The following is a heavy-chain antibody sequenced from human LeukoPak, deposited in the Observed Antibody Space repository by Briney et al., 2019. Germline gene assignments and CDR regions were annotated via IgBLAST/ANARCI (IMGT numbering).Heavy chain of an antibody. D-gene: IGHD1-14*01. CDR3: ASVPLNNGADY. J-gene: IGHJ4*02. Sequence: GGSLRLSCAASGFTFSSYAMSWVRQAPGKGLEWVSAISGSGGSTYYADSVKGRFTISRDNAKNSLYLQMNSLRAEDTAVYYCASVPLNNGADYWGQGTLVTVSS. CDR1: GFTFSSYA. CDR2: ISGSGGST. V-gene: IGHV3-23*01.